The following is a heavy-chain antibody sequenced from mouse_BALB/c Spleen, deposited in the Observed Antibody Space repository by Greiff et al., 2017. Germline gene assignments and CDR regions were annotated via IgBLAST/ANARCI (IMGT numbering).Heavy chain of an antibody. CDR2: IDPFNGGT. CDR3: ARWGYYYGGGY. D-gene: IGHD1-1*01. V-gene: IGHV1-28*01. CDR1: GYSFTSYY. J-gene: IGHJ2*01. Sequence: EVQLQQSGPELMKPGASVKISCKASGYSFTSYYMHWVKQSHGKSLEWIGYIDPFNGGTSYNQKFKGKATLTVDKSSSTAYMHLSSLTSEDSAVYYCARWGYYYGGGYWGQGTTLTVSS.